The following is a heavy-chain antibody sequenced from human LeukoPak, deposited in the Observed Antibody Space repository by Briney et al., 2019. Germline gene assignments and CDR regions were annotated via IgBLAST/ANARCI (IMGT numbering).Heavy chain of an antibody. V-gene: IGHV3-23*01. CDR3: VYYAYVWGSYPGDS. Sequence: GSLRLSCAASGFTFRNYAMSWVRQAPGKGLEWVSGISVSGDNTKYADSVKGRFTISRDNSKNTLFLQMNSLRAEDTAVYYCVYYAYVWGSYPGDSWGQGTLVTVSS. CDR1: GFTFRNYA. J-gene: IGHJ4*02. D-gene: IGHD3-16*02. CDR2: ISVSGDNT.